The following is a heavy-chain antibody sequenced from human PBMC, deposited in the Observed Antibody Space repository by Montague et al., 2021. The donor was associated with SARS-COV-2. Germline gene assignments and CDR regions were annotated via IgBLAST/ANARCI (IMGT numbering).Heavy chain of an antibody. CDR3: ARAFLGVGENRCYGLDV. CDR2: ISSSSSSE. CDR1: GFTFSSYS. D-gene: IGHD3-10*01. Sequence: SLRLSCAASGFTFSSYSMNWFRQAPGKGLEWLSYISSSSSSEYFSDSVKGRFTVFIDNARTSLYLQMHRLRDEDTAVYYCARAFLGVGENRCYGLDVWGQGTTVNVSS. J-gene: IGHJ6*02. V-gene: IGHV3-48*02.